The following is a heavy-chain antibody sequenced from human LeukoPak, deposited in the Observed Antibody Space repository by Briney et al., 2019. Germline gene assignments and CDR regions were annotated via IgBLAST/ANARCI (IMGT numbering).Heavy chain of an antibody. D-gene: IGHD2-2*01. V-gene: IGHV3-30*02. CDR1: GFIFGTYS. CDR2: IRYDGRDK. J-gene: IGHJ5*01. CDR3: ARIGHDLYQTFDS. Sequence: GGSLRLSCATSGFIFGTYSMHWVRQAPGKGPEWVAFIRYDGRDKYYADSVKGRFTISRESSKSTLYLQMNSLRPEDTAVYYCARIGHDLYQTFDSWGHGTLITVSS.